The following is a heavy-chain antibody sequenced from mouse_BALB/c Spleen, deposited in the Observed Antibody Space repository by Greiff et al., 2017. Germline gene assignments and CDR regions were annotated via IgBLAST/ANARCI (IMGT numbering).Heavy chain of an antibody. CDR2: ISSGGSYT. Sequence: DVMLVESGGGLVKPGGSLKLSCAASGFTFSSYAMSWVRQTPEKRLEWVATISSGGSYTYYPDSVKGRFTISRDNAKNTLYLQMSSLRSEDTAMYYCARRGYYYGSSYAMDYWGQGTSVTVSS. CDR1: GFTFSSYA. J-gene: IGHJ4*01. D-gene: IGHD1-1*01. V-gene: IGHV5-9-1*01. CDR3: ARRGYYYGSSYAMDY.